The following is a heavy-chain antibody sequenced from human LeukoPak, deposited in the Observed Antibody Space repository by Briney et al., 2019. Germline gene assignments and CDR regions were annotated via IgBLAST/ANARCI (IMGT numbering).Heavy chain of an antibody. CDR3: AKVVSSGWYGYAFDI. J-gene: IGHJ3*02. CDR1: GFTLSSYW. V-gene: IGHV3-74*01. Sequence: GGSLRLSCAASGFTLSSYWMHWVRQAPGKGLVWVSRINSDGSSTSYADSVKGRFTISRDNSKNTLYLQMNSLRAEDTAVYYCAKVVSSGWYGYAFDIWGQGTMVTVSS. D-gene: IGHD6-19*01. CDR2: INSDGSST.